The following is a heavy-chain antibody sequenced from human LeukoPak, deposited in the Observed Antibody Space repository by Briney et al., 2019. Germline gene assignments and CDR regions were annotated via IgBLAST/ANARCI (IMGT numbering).Heavy chain of an antibody. Sequence: GESLKISCKGSGYSFTNYWIGWVRHMPGRGLEWMGIIYPDDSDTRYSPSFQGQVTISADKSISTAYLQWSSLKASDTAMYYCARHREGYCTGGNCYSGGDYWGQGTLVTVSS. J-gene: IGHJ4*02. CDR2: IYPDDSDT. V-gene: IGHV5-51*01. CDR3: ARHREGYCTGGNCYSGGDY. CDR1: GYSFTNYW. D-gene: IGHD2-15*01.